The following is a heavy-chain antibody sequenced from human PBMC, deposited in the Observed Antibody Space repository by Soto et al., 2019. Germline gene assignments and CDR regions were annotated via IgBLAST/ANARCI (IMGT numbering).Heavy chain of an antibody. D-gene: IGHD2-15*01. CDR3: ASLRRYGGYCSGGSCYSKSDYYYGMDV. Sequence: QVQLVQSGAEVKKPGSSVKVSCKASGGTFSSYAISWVRQAPGQGLEWMGGIIPIFGTANYAQTFQGRVTITADESTGTAYMELSSLRSEDTAVYYCASLRRYGGYCSGGSCYSKSDYYYGMDVWGQGTTVTVSS. J-gene: IGHJ6*02. CDR1: GGTFSSYA. CDR2: IIPIFGTA. V-gene: IGHV1-69*12.